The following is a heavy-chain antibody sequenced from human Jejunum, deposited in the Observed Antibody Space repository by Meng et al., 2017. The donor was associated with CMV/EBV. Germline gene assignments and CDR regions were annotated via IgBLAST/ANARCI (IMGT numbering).Heavy chain of an antibody. D-gene: IGHD4-11*01. V-gene: IGHV3-7*01. CDR3: VRYSNYEGVFDY. CDR1: GLTFSNYW. CDR2: IKQDGSER. Sequence: ASGLTFSNYWMSWVRQAPGKGLEWVANIKQDGSERYYVDSVKGRFTLSRDNAKNSLYLQMNSLRVDDTAVYYCVRYSNYEGVFDYWGQGTLVTVSS. J-gene: IGHJ4*02.